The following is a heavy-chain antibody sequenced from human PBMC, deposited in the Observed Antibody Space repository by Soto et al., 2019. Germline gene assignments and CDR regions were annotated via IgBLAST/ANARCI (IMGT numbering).Heavy chain of an antibody. CDR1: GYSFKYYG. CDR2: INPNNGNR. Sequence: QVQLVQSGAELRNPGASVKVSCEASGYSFKYYGINWVRQAPGQGLEWMAWINPNNGNRNYAQKFEDRVAVTTATSTNSVYMERRSLKFDDTAIYYCARDRLRGYDNSGFYSWGQGTLVIVSS. CDR3: ARDRLRGYDNSGFYS. J-gene: IGHJ4*02. V-gene: IGHV1-18*01. D-gene: IGHD3-22*01.